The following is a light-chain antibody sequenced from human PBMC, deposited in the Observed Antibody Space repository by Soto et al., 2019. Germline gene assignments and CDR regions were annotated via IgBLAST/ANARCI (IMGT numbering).Light chain of an antibody. CDR2: YAS. V-gene: IGKV3-15*01. J-gene: IGKJ3*01. Sequence: EVVMTQSPATLSVSPGERVTLSCRASESVHRNLACYHQKPGQGPSHLIYYASTTATGVPDRCTCSGSGTEFTLTISRLQSEDFGVYHCQHYSNWTPNFGPGTKVDIK. CDR3: QHYSNWTPN. CDR1: ESVHRN.